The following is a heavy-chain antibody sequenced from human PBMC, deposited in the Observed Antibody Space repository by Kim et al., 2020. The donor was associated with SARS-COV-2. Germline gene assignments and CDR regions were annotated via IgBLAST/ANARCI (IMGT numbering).Heavy chain of an antibody. CDR1: GFTFSGAG. CDR3: TREGDYYGMDV. Sequence: GGSLRLSCVASGFTFSGAGMHWVRQASGKGLEWVGRIRSKVNNYATAYPASVKGRFTISRDDSKNMAYLQISGLKTEDMAVYYCTREGDYYGMDVWGQGTTVTVPS. J-gene: IGHJ6*02. CDR2: IRSKVNNYAT. V-gene: IGHV3-73*01.